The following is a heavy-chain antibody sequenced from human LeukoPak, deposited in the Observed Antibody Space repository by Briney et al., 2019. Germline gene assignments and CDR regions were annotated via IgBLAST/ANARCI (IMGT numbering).Heavy chain of an antibody. J-gene: IGHJ4*02. CDR3: ARRYCIGGNCRYSDY. D-gene: IGHD2-15*01. Sequence: GGFLRLSCAASGFTFSDHYMDWVRQAPGKGLEWVGRTTNKAHSYTTEYAASVKGRFTISRDDSKNSLYLQMNSLKTEDTAVYYCARRYCIGGNCRYSDYWGQGTLVTVSS. V-gene: IGHV3-72*01. CDR1: GFTFSDHY. CDR2: TTNKAHSYTT.